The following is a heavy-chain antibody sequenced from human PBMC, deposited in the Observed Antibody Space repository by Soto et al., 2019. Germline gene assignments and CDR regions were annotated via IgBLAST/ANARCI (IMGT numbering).Heavy chain of an antibody. Sequence: EVQLLESGGGLAQPGGSLRLSCAASGFAFSNFAMTWVRLAPGKGLEWVSVISGDGGTTFYADSAKGRFTISRDNSRNTVYLQMNSLRAEDTAVYHCAKRLPDLVWYFGMEVWGQGTTVTVSS. J-gene: IGHJ6*02. CDR1: GFAFSNFA. CDR3: AKRLPDLVWYFGMEV. CDR2: ISGDGGTT. D-gene: IGHD6-13*01. V-gene: IGHV3-23*01.